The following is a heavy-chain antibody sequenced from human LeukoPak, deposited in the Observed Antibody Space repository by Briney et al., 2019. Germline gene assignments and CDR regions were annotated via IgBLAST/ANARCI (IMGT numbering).Heavy chain of an antibody. Sequence: PGGSLRLSCAASGFTFSNYAMTWVRQAPGKGLEWVSTISGSGGSTYYADSVKGRFTISRDNSKNTLYLQMNSLRAEDTAVYYCAKGYGSGSSRYYFDYWGQGTLVTVSS. CDR3: AKGYGSGSSRYYFDY. V-gene: IGHV3-23*01. D-gene: IGHD3-10*01. CDR2: ISGSGGST. CDR1: GFTFSNYA. J-gene: IGHJ4*02.